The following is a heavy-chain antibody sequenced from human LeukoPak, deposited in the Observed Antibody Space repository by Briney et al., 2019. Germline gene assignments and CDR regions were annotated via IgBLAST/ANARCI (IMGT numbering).Heavy chain of an antibody. CDR2: ISWNSGSI. V-gene: IGHV3-9*01. CDR1: GFTFDDYA. Sequence: HPGGSLRLSCAASGFTFDDYAMHWVRQAPGKGLEWVSGISWNSGSIGYADSVKGRFTISRDNAKNSLYLQMNSLRAEDTALYYYAKDTSASIAVAGTYDYWGQGTLVTVSS. CDR3: AKDTSASIAVAGTYDY. J-gene: IGHJ4*02. D-gene: IGHD6-19*01.